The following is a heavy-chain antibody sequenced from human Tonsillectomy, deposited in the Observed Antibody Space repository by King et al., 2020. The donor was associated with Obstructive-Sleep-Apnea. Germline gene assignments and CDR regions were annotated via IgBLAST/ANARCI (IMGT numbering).Heavy chain of an antibody. J-gene: IGHJ4*02. CDR2: IYYSGST. D-gene: IGHD1-26*01. CDR3: AGVQISGSNPIDY. V-gene: IGHV4-39*07. Sequence: LQLQESGPRLVKPSETLSLTCTVSGGSISSSSYYWGWIRQPPGKGLEWIGSIYYSGSTYYNPSLKSRVTISVDTSKNQFSLKVSSVTAADTAVYYCAGVQISGSNPIDYWGQGTLVTVSS. CDR1: GGSISSSSYY.